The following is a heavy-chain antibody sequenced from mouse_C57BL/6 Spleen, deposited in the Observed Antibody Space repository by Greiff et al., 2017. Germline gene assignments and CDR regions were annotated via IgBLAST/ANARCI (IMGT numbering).Heavy chain of an antibody. CDR2: ISDGGSYT. CDR3: DRDGGYGSSYGGLAMDY. V-gene: IGHV5-4*01. CDR1: GFTFSSYA. J-gene: IGHJ4*01. Sequence: EVQGVESGGGLVKPGGSLKLSCAASGFTFSSYAMSWVRQTPGKRLEWVATISDGGSYTYYPDNVKGRFTISRDNANNNLYLQMSHLKSEDTAMYYCDRDGGYGSSYGGLAMDYWGQGTSVTVSS. D-gene: IGHD1-1*01.